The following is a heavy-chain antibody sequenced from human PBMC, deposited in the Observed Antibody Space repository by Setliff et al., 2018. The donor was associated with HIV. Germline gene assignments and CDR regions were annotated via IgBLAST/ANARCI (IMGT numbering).Heavy chain of an antibody. CDR3: ARVHMAYASFDV. Sequence: SETLSLTCTVSGGSISTYYWSWIRQPPGKGLEWIGSIYFTGSSDNNPSLQSRVTLSVETSKHQYSLKLSTVTAADTAVYYCARVHMAYASFDVWGQGTMVTVS. V-gene: IGHV4-59*01. J-gene: IGHJ3*01. D-gene: IGHD2-21*01. CDR2: IYFTGSS. CDR1: GGSISTYY.